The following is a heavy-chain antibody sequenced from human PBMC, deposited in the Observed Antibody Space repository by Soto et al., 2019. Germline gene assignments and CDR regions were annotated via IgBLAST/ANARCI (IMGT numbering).Heavy chain of an antibody. D-gene: IGHD6-19*01. CDR2: MNPDTDFGNT. CDR3: ARTSSWYNSYYGLDA. J-gene: IGHJ6*02. V-gene: IGHV1-8*01. Sequence: QVQLVQSGAEVKKPGASVKVSCKASGYNFISYDINWVRQAPGQGLEWMGWMNPDTDFGNTGYAPKFQGRVTMTRDTSTNTAYMELRSLRPDDTAIYSCARTSSWYNSYYGLDAWGHGTTVIVSS. CDR1: GYNFISYD.